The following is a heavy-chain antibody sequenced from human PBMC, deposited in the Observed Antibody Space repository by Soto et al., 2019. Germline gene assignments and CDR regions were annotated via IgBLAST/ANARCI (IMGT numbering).Heavy chain of an antibody. CDR2: MNPGSGDT. J-gene: IGHJ5*02. Sequence: SVKVSCKASGYTFNNNDVSWVRQATGQGLEWMGWMNPGSGDTGYAQKFQGRVTMTRDISIATAYMELNSLTSEDTAIYYCARMESFGSLNWFDPWGQGTLVTVSS. CDR1: GYTFNNND. V-gene: IGHV1-8*02. D-gene: IGHD5-18*01. CDR3: ARMESFGSLNWFDP.